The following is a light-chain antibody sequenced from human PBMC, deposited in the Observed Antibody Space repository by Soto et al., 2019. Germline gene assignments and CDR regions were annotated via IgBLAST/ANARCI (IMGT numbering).Light chain of an antibody. CDR2: DVG. V-gene: IGLV2-11*01. J-gene: IGLJ7*01. CDR3: CSYAGSYSWV. CDR1: SSDVGGYNY. Sequence: QSALTQPRSVSGSPGQSVTISCTGTSSDVGGYNYVSWYQQHPGEAPKLMIYDVGKRPSGVPDRFSGSKSGNTASLTISGLQAEDEADYYCCSYAGSYSWVFGGGTQLTVI.